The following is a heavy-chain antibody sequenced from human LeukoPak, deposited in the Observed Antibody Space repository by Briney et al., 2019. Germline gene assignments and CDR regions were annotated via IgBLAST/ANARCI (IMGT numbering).Heavy chain of an antibody. CDR1: GFTFSSYA. D-gene: IGHD2-2*02. J-gene: IGHJ4*02. Sequence: PGGSLRLSCAASGFTFSSYAMSWVRQAPGKGLEWVSAITDSGDSTYYADSVKGRFTISRDNSKNTLYLQMSSLRAEDTAVYYCAKLGTDCSSTSCYRRSFDYWGQGTLVTVSS. V-gene: IGHV3-23*01. CDR2: ITDSGDST. CDR3: AKLGTDCSSTSCYRRSFDY.